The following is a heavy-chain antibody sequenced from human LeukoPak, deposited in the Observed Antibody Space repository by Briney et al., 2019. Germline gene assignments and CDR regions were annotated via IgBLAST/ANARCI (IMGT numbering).Heavy chain of an antibody. D-gene: IGHD2-2*01. J-gene: IGHJ6*03. Sequence: GASVKVSCKASGYTFTSYDINWVRQATGQGLEWMGWMNPNSGNRGYAQKFQGRVTITRNTSISTAYMELSSLRSEDTAVYYCARGRYFKDIVVVPAARRYYYMDVWGKGTTVTVSS. V-gene: IGHV1-8*03. CDR3: ARGRYFKDIVVVPAARRYYYMDV. CDR2: MNPNSGNR. CDR1: GYTFTSYD.